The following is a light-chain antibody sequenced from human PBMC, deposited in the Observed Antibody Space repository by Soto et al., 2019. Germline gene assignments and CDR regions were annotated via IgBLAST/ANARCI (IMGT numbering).Light chain of an antibody. CDR1: QNISTY. Sequence: DIQLTQSPSSLSASVGDRVTITCRTGQNISTYLNWFQQKPGKVPELLICAASILQSGVPSRFSGTGSGTEFSLTINSLQPEDVAAYYCQQSFRAPLAFGQGTRLELK. CDR3: QQSFRAPLA. V-gene: IGKV1-39*01. CDR2: AAS. J-gene: IGKJ5*01.